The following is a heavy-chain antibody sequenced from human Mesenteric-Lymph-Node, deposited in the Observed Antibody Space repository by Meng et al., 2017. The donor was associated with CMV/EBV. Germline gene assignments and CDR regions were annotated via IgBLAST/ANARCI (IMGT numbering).Heavy chain of an antibody. CDR1: GFTVTDAG. D-gene: IGHD1-14*01. J-gene: IGHJ4*02. Sequence: PGFTVTDAGMGWVRQDRKKGMEWVGRMKSRTEGGIIDYGAPVKGRFTVSRDDSKNVFYLEMSNLKTEDTAVYYCTADVATPLAQIDYWGQGTLVTVSS. CDR3: TADVATPLAQIDY. CDR2: MKSRTEGGII. V-gene: IGHV3-15*01.